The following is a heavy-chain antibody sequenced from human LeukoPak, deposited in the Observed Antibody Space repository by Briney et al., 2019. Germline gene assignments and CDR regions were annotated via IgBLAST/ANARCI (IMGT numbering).Heavy chain of an antibody. V-gene: IGHV3-21*01. CDR2: ISSSSSYI. D-gene: IGHD2/OR15-2a*01. CDR1: GFTFSSYS. Sequence: GGSLTLSCASSGFTFSSYSMNWVRQAPGKGLEWVSSISSSSSYIYYADSVKGRFTISRDNAKNSLYLQMNSLRAEDTAVYYCARVPEGIPPDYYYFDYWGQGTLVTVSS. CDR3: ARVPEGIPPDYYYFDY. J-gene: IGHJ4*02.